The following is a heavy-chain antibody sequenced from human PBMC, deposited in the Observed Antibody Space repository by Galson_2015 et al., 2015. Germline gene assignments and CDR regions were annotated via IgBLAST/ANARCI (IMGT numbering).Heavy chain of an antibody. V-gene: IGHV1-2*06. CDR1: GYTFTGYY. D-gene: IGHD6-13*01. CDR3: ARLPIRIAAPDAFNI. CDR2: INPNSGGT. J-gene: IGHJ3*02. Sequence: SVKVSCKASGYTFTGYYMHWVRQAAGQGLEWMGRINPNSGGTNYAQKFQGRVTMTRDTSISTAYMELSRLRSDDTAVYYCARLPIRIAAPDAFNIWGQGTMVTVSS.